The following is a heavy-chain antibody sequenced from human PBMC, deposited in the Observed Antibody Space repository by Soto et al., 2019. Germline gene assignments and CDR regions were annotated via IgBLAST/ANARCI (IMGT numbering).Heavy chain of an antibody. V-gene: IGHV4-39*01. CDR1: GGSISSSSYY. CDR2: IYYSGST. D-gene: IGHD6-13*01. Sequence: QLQLQESGPGLVKPSETLSLTCTVSGGSISSSSYYWGWIRQPPGKGLEWIGSIYYSGSTYYNPSLKSRVTISVDPSKNQFPLKLSPVTAADTAVYYVAVRQPTGYSSSFLNYYDRPPPETQFDYWGQGTLVTVSS. CDR3: AVRQPTGYSSSFLNYYDRPPPETQFDY. J-gene: IGHJ4*02.